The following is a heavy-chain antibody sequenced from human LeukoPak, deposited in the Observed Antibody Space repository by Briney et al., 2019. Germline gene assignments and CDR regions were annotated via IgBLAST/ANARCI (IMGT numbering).Heavy chain of an antibody. CDR3: ARPPSIAAAGTGGGELYY. Sequence: GASVKVSCKASGYTFTSYGISWVRQAPGQGLEWMGWISAYNGNTNHAQKLQGRVTMTTDTSTSTAYMELRSLRSDDTAVYYCARPPSIAAAGTGGGELYYWGQGTLVTVSS. D-gene: IGHD6-13*01. J-gene: IGHJ4*02. CDR1: GYTFTSYG. CDR2: ISAYNGNT. V-gene: IGHV1-18*01.